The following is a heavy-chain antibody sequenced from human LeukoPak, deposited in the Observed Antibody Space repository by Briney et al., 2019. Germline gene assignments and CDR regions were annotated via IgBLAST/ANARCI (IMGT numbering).Heavy chain of an antibody. V-gene: IGHV3-74*01. CDR1: GFTFSSYW. CDR3: ARDAGYVRFDF. J-gene: IGHJ4*02. D-gene: IGHD5-18*01. Sequence: GGSLRLSCAASGFTFSSYWMHWVRQAPGKGLVWVSRINSDGSSTSYADSVKGRFTISRDNAKNTLYLQINSLRAEDTAVYYCARDAGYVRFDFWGQGTLATVSS. CDR2: INSDGSST.